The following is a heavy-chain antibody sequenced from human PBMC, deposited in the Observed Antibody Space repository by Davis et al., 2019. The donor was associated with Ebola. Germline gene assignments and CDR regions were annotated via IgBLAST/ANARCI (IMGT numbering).Heavy chain of an antibody. J-gene: IGHJ4*02. V-gene: IGHV4-34*01. Sequence: SETLSLTCAVYGGSFSGYYWSWIRQPPGKGLEWIGEINHSGSTTYNPSLKSRVTISVDTSKNQFSLKLSSVTAADTAVYYCARRQLVSRRGYFDYWGQGTLVTVSS. CDR3: ARRQLVSRRGYFDY. D-gene: IGHD6-6*01. CDR2: INHSGST. CDR1: GGSFSGYY.